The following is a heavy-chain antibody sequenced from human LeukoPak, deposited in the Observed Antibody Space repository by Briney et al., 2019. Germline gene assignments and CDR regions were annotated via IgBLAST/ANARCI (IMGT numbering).Heavy chain of an antibody. D-gene: IGHD4-17*01. Sequence: ASVKVSCKASGGTFSSYAISWVRQAPGQGLEWMGIINPSGGSTSYAQKFQGRVTMTRDTSTSTVYMELSSLRSEDTAVYYCARPQNDYGDAQAFDIWGQGTMVTVSS. J-gene: IGHJ3*02. CDR1: GGTFSSYA. V-gene: IGHV1-46*01. CDR2: INPSGGST. CDR3: ARPQNDYGDAQAFDI.